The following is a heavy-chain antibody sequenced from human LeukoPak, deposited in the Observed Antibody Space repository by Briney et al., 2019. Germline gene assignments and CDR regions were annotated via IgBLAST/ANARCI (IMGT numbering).Heavy chain of an antibody. J-gene: IGHJ4*02. Sequence: GGSLRLSCAVSGFTFSCYWIQWVRQAPGKGLVWVSRINTDGSSTSYADSVKGRFTISRDNAENTLYLQMNRLRAEDTAVYYCARADNSGYDYGGPDYWGQGTLVTVSS. CDR1: GFTFSCYW. CDR2: INTDGSST. V-gene: IGHV3-74*01. D-gene: IGHD5-12*01. CDR3: ARADNSGYDYGGPDY.